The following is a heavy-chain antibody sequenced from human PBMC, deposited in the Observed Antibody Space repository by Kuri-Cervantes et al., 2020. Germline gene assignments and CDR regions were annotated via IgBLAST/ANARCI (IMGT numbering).Heavy chain of an antibody. CDR1: GGSISSSSYY. Sequence: ESLKISCTVSGGSISSSSYYWGWIRQPPGKGLEWIGSIYYSGSTYYNPSLKSRVTISVDTSKNQFSLKLSSVTAADTAVYYCARVVTPYYYYGMDVWGQGTTVTVSS. CDR3: ARVVTPYYYYGMDV. D-gene: IGHD5-18*01. CDR2: IYYSGST. J-gene: IGHJ6*02. V-gene: IGHV4-39*07.